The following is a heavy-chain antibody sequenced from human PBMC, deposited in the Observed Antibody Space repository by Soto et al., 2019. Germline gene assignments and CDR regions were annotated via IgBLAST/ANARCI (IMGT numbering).Heavy chain of an antibody. Sequence: ASVKVSCKASGGTFSSYTISWVRQAPGQGLEWMGRIIPILGIANYAQKFQGRVTITADKSTSTAYMELSSLRSEDTAVYYCALLWGGRYYGSGSYRTPRDAFDIWGQGTMVTVSS. CDR3: ALLWGGRYYGSGSYRTPRDAFDI. J-gene: IGHJ3*02. V-gene: IGHV1-69*02. CDR2: IIPILGIA. CDR1: GGTFSSYT. D-gene: IGHD3-10*01.